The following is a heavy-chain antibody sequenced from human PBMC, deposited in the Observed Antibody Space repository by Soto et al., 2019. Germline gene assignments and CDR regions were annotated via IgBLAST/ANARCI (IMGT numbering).Heavy chain of an antibody. Sequence: EVQLVESGGGLVQPGGSLRLSCAASGFTFSRYWMSWVRQAPGKGLEWVANIKQDGSEKYYVDSVKGRFTISRDNAKNSLYLQMNSLRAEDTAVYYCAGAPRYYYMDVWGKGTTVTVSS. J-gene: IGHJ6*03. CDR2: IKQDGSEK. CDR1: GFTFSRYW. CDR3: AGAPRYYYMDV. V-gene: IGHV3-7*01.